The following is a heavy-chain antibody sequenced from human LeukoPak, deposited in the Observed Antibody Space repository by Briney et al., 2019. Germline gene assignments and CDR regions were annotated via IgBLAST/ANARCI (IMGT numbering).Heavy chain of an antibody. D-gene: IGHD3-10*01. CDR2: ITGSGGST. J-gene: IGHJ4*02. CDR3: ARILWFGEFTFDY. Sequence: GGSLRLSCVASGFTFSSYGMNWVRQAPGKAMEWVAAITGSGGSTYYADSMNGRFTISRDNSKNTLYLQMNSLRAEDTAVYYCARILWFGEFTFDYWGQGTLVTVSS. CDR1: GFTFSSYG. V-gene: IGHV3-23*01.